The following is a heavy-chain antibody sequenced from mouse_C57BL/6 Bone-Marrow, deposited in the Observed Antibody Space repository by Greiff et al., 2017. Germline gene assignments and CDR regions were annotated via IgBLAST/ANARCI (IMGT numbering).Heavy chain of an antibody. D-gene: IGHD2-5*01. J-gene: IGHJ1*03. CDR2: IYPGSGST. CDR3: ARPYYSNYWYFDV. V-gene: IGHV1-55*01. CDR1: GYTFTSYW. Sequence: VQLQQPGAELVKPGASVKMSCKASGYTFTSYWITWVKQRPGQGLEWIGDIYPGSGSTNYNEKFKSKATRTVDTSSSTAYMQLSSLTSEDSAVYYCARPYYSNYWYFDVWGTGTTVTVSS.